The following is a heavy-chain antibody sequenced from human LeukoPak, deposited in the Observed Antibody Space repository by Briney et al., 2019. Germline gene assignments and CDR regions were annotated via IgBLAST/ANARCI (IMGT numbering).Heavy chain of an antibody. CDR3: AKVGIVGAAYFDY. CDR1: GFAFSSYA. Sequence: GGSLRLSCAASGFAFSSYAMSWVRQAPGKGLERVSAISGSGGSTYYADSVKGRFTISRDNSKNTLYLQMNSLRAEDTAVYYCAKVGIVGAAYFDYWGQGTLVTVSS. V-gene: IGHV3-23*01. J-gene: IGHJ4*02. D-gene: IGHD1-26*01. CDR2: ISGSGGST.